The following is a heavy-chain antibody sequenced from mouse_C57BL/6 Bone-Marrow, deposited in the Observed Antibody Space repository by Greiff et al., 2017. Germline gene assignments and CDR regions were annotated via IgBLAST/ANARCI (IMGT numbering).Heavy chain of an antibody. V-gene: IGHV1-82*01. J-gene: IGHJ4*01. Sequence: QVQLQQSGPELVKPGASVKISCKASGYAFSSSWMNWVKQRPGKGLEWIGRLYPGDGDTNYNGKFKGKATLTADKSSSTAYMQLSSLTSEDSAVYCCARFGSSPYYYAMDYWGQGTSVTVSS. CDR3: ARFGSSPYYYAMDY. CDR1: GYAFSSSW. CDR2: LYPGDGDT. D-gene: IGHD1-1*01.